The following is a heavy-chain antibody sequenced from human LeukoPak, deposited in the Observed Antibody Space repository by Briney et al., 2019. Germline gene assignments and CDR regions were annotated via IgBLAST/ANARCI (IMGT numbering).Heavy chain of an antibody. J-gene: IGHJ4*02. CDR1: GFIFSNYG. CDR2: IHYDGPEK. CDR3: ARHLSGITGYTYGRGIDY. V-gene: IGHV3-30*02. D-gene: IGHD5-18*01. Sequence: GGSLRLSCAASGFIFSNYGMHWVRQAPGKGLEWVAFIHYDGPEKYYGDSVKGRFTISRDNAKTSLYLQMNSLRAEDTAVYYCARHLSGITGYTYGRGIDYWGQGTLVTVSS.